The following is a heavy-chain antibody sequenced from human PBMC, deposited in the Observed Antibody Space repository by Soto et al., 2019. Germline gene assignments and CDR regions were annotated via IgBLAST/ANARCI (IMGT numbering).Heavy chain of an antibody. CDR2: IKSSGGST. D-gene: IGHD2-2*02. J-gene: IGHJ6*02. CDR1: GYPFTSYY. CDR3: AREEGGYCSSTSCYSPRYYYYYGMDV. V-gene: IGHV1-46*01. Sequence: GDSVKVCCKASGYPFTSYYMHWVRQAPGQGLEWTGIIKSSGGSTSYAQKFQGRVTMTRDTSTSTVYMELSSLRSEDTAVYYCAREEGGYCSSTSCYSPRYYYYYGMDVWGQGTTVTVSS.